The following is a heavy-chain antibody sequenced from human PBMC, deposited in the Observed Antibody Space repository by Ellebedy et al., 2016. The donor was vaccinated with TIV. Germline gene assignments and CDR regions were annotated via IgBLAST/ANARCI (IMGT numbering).Heavy chain of an antibody. Sequence: GESLKISXAASGFTFSSYGMHWVRQAPGKGLEWVAVIWYDGSNKYYADSVKGRFTISRDNSKNTLYLQMNSLRAEDTAVYYCARDRQLVRTGLDYWGQGTLVTVSS. D-gene: IGHD6-6*01. CDR1: GFTFSSYG. CDR3: ARDRQLVRTGLDY. V-gene: IGHV3-33*01. CDR2: IWYDGSNK. J-gene: IGHJ4*01.